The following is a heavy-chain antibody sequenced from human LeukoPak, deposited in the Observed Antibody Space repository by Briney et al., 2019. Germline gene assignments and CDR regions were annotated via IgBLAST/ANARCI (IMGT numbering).Heavy chain of an antibody. CDR2: INPNSGGT. D-gene: IGHD3-10*01. Sequence: ASVKVSCKASGYTFTGYYMHWVRQPPGQGLEWMGLINPNSGGTNYAQKFQGRVTMTWDTSISTAYMELGRLRSDDTAVYYCARGPQLLWFGELSSQYYYYYYYMDVWGKGTTVTISS. V-gene: IGHV1-2*02. CDR1: GYTFTGYY. CDR3: ARGPQLLWFGELSSQYYYYYYYMDV. J-gene: IGHJ6*03.